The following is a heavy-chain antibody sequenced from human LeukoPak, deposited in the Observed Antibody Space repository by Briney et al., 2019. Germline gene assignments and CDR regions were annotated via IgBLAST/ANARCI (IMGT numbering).Heavy chain of an antibody. J-gene: IGHJ6*02. D-gene: IGHD3-9*01. CDR1: GYSFTSYW. V-gene: IGHV5-51*01. CDR3: ASSRYFDWFPDDYYYYGMDV. Sequence: GESLKISCKGSGYSFTSYWIGWVRQMTGKGLEWMGIIYPGDSNIKYSPSFQGQVTISADKSISTAYLQWSSLKASDTAMYYCASSRYFDWFPDDYYYYGMDVWGQGTTVTVSS. CDR2: IYPGDSNI.